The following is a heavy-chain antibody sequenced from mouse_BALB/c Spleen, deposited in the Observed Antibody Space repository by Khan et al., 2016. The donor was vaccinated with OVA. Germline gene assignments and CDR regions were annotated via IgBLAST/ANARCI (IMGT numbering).Heavy chain of an antibody. Sequence: EVQLQESGPGLVKPSQSLSLTCTVTGYSITSDYAWYWIRQFPGNKLEWVGYISYSGRTSYNPSLKSRITITRDTSTNQFFLPLRLLTTEDTAKDYCARAVTITTVVATDFDYWGQGTTVTVSA. CDR3: ARAVTITTVVATDFDY. J-gene: IGHJ2*01. CDR1: GYSITSDYA. CDR2: ISYSGRT. V-gene: IGHV3-2*02. D-gene: IGHD1-1*01.